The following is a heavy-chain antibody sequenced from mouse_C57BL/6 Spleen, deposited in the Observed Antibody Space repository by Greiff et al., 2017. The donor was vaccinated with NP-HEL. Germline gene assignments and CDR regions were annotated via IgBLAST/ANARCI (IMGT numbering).Heavy chain of an antibody. CDR1: GFTFSSYA. Sequence: EVMLVESGGGLVKPGGSLKLSCAASGFTFSSYAMSWVRQTPEKRLEWVATISDGGSYTYYPDNVKGRFTISRDNAKNNLYLQMSHLKSEDTAMYYCARWTLYWYFDVWGTGTTVTVSS. CDR2: ISDGGSYT. CDR3: ARWTLYWYFDV. V-gene: IGHV5-4*03. J-gene: IGHJ1*03.